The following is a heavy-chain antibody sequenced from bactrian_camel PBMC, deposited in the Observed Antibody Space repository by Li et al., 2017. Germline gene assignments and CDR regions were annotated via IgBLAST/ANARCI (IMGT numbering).Heavy chain of an antibody. Sequence: VQLVESGGGSVQAGGSLRLSCAASGFPYSSHCMGWVRQAPGKEREGVASILPGSGATIYVDSVKGRFTISQDNAKNTVYLQMNSLEPEDTAMYYCAAGRRALSGCRMNRPFDYWGQGTQVTVS. D-gene: IGHD3*01. CDR2: ILPGSGAT. V-gene: IGHV3S40*01. J-gene: IGHJ6*01. CDR1: GFPYSSHC. CDR3: AAGRRALSGCRMNRPFDY.